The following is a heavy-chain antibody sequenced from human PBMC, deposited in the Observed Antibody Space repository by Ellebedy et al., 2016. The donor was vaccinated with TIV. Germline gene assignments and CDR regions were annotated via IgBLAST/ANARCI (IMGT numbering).Heavy chain of an antibody. CDR1: GGSISSSSYY. Sequence: MPSETLSLTCTVSGGSISSSSYYWGWIRQPPGKGLEWIGTIYYSGNAYFNPSLKSRITLSVDTSKNQFSLKLTSVTAADTAVYYCARHIAVTDKGGWIDPWGQGTLVTVSS. CDR3: ARHIAVTDKGGWIDP. CDR2: IYYSGNA. J-gene: IGHJ5*02. V-gene: IGHV4-39*01. D-gene: IGHD6-19*01.